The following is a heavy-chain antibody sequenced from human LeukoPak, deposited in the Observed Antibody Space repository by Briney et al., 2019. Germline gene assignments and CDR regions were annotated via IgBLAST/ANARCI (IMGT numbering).Heavy chain of an antibody. Sequence: SETLSLTCAVSGGSIGDGYWWAWVRQPPGKGLEWIGEIYPSGNTNYNPSLKGRVSMSLDKSKNQFSLNLNSLTAADTAVYYCARDPPGSGVNVDYWGQGTLVTVSS. CDR1: GGSIGDGYW. CDR3: ARDPPGSGVNVDY. V-gene: IGHV4-4*02. CDR2: IYPSGNT. D-gene: IGHD3-10*01. J-gene: IGHJ4*02.